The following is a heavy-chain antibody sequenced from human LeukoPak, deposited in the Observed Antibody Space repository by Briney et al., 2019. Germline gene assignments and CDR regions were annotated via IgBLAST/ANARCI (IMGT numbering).Heavy chain of an antibody. CDR2: IYHSGST. CDR1: GGSISSGGYS. J-gene: IGHJ5*02. V-gene: IGHV4-30-2*01. Sequence: SETLSLTCAVSGGSISSGGYSWSWIRQPPEKGLEWIGYIYHSGSTYYNPSLKSRVTISVDRSKNQFSLKLSSVTAADTAVYYCARALPRLAAAGTSWFDPWGQGTLVTVSS. D-gene: IGHD6-13*01. CDR3: ARALPRLAAAGTSWFDP.